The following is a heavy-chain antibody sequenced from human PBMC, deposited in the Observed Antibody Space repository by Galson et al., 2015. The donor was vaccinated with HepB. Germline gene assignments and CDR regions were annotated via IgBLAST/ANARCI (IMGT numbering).Heavy chain of an antibody. CDR2: ISYDGSNK. V-gene: IGHV3-30*18. Sequence: SLRLSCAASGFTFSDYDMHWVRQAPGKGLEWVAVISYDGSNKYYVDSVKGRFTISRDNSKNTLYLQMNSLRAEDTAVFYCAKDGDRYAAEYYFDYWGQGTLVTVSS. J-gene: IGHJ4*02. CDR3: AKDGDRYAAEYYFDY. CDR1: GFTFSDYD. D-gene: IGHD5-12*01.